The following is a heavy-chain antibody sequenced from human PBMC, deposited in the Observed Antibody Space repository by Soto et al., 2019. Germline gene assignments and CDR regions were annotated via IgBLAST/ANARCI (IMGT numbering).Heavy chain of an antibody. Sequence: GGSLRLSCEASRFTFSVYAMTWVRQAPGKGLDWVSSTGIHGDGYYAESVKGRFTISRDDSKSTLFLQMDSLRAEDTAVYYCAKDRINGNSVWDPFDVWGQGTMVTVSS. V-gene: IGHV3-23*01. D-gene: IGHD2-8*01. J-gene: IGHJ3*01. CDR2: STGIHGDG. CDR1: RFTFSVYA. CDR3: AKDRINGNSVWDPFDV.